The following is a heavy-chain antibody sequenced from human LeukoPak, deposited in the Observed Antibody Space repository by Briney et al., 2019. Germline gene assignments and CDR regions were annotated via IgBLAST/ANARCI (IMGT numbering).Heavy chain of an antibody. J-gene: IGHJ4*02. CDR1: GGSISSGSYY. CDR3: ARDPGNKPYYFDY. V-gene: IGHV4-61*02. CDR2: IYTSGST. Sequence: SETLSLTCTVSGGSISSGSYYWSWIRQPAGKGLEWIGRIYTSGSTNYNPPLKSRVTISVDTSKNQFSLKLSSVTAADTAVYYCARDPGNKPYYFDYWGQGTLVTVSS. D-gene: IGHD1-1*01.